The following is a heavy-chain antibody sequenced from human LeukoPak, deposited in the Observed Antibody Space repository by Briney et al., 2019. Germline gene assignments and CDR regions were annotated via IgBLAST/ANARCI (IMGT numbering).Heavy chain of an antibody. J-gene: IGHJ4*02. V-gene: IGHV4-4*02. D-gene: IGHD4-17*01. CDR3: AGANSYYYGDLDY. CDR1: GGSISSSNW. CDR2: IYHSGST. Sequence: SETLSLTCAVSGGSISSSNWWSWVRQPPGKGLEWIGEIYHSGSTNYNPSLKSRVTISVDKSKNQFSLKLSSVTAADTAVYYCAGANSYYYGDLDYWGQGTLVTVSS.